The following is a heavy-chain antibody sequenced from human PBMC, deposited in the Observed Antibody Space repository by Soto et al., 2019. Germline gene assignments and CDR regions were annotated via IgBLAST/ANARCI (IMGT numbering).Heavy chain of an antibody. CDR3: ARGAMDNFDY. Sequence: SVKVSCKASGGTFGSQGIAWVRQAPGQGLEWMGGFIAMLGTPTYAKKVQGRATISADESLTSSYLELRSLRSEDTGVYFCARGAMDNFDYWGQGNVVTVSS. D-gene: IGHD5-18*01. CDR1: GGTFGSQG. CDR2: FIAMLGTP. J-gene: IGHJ4*02. V-gene: IGHV1-69*13.